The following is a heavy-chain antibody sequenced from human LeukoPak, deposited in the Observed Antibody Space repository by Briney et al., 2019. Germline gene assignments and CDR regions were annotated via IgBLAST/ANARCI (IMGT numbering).Heavy chain of an antibody. V-gene: IGHV4-39*01. D-gene: IGHD4-11*01. J-gene: IGHJ6*03. CDR3: ARHAGSKYAYYYYYMDV. CDR2: IYYSVST. Sequence: SETLSLTCTVSGGSISSSSYYWGWIRQPPGKGLEWIGSIYYSVSTYYNPSLKSRVTISVDTSKNTFSLKLSSVTAADTVVYYCARHAGSKYAYYYYYMDVWGKGTTVTVSS. CDR1: GGSISSSSYY.